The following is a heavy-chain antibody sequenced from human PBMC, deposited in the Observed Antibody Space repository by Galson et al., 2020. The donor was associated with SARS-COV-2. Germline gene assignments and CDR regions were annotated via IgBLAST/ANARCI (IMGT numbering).Heavy chain of an antibody. CDR3: VKDFLKYQLLSPFDY. D-gene: IGHD2-2*01. V-gene: IGHV3-64D*09. Sequence: GESLKISCSASGFTFSSYAMHWVRQAPGKGLEYVSAISSNGGSTYYADSVKGRFTISRDNSKNTLYLQMSSLRAEDTAVYYCVKDFLKYQLLSPFDYWGQGTLVTVSS. CDR2: ISSNGGST. J-gene: IGHJ4*02. CDR1: GFTFSSYA.